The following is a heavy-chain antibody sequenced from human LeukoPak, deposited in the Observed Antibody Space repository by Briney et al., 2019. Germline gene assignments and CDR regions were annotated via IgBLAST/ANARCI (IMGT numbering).Heavy chain of an antibody. D-gene: IGHD6-19*01. J-gene: IGHJ4*02. CDR2: ISGSGGST. CDR3: ARSVAVAGREDF. V-gene: IGHV3-23*01. CDR1: GFTFSSYA. Sequence: PGGSLRLSCAASGFTFSSYAMSWVRQAPGKGPEWVSAISGSGGSTYYADSVKGRFTISRDNSKNTLYLQMNSLRAEDTATYFCARSVAVAGREDFWGQGTLVTVSS.